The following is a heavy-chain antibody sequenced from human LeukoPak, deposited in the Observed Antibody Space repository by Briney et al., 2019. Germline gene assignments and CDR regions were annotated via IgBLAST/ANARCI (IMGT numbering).Heavy chain of an antibody. J-gene: IGHJ4*02. V-gene: IGHV3-21*06. Sequence: GGSLTLSCAASGFSFSGYSMNWVRQAPGKGLEWVSSISSRSTYIYYADSLKGRFTISRDNAKNSLHLQMKGLRVEDTAVYYCARGAFDYPGRDYFDYWGQGTQVTVSS. CDR1: GFSFSGYS. CDR3: ARGAFDYPGRDYFDY. CDR2: ISSRSTYI. D-gene: IGHD3-9*01.